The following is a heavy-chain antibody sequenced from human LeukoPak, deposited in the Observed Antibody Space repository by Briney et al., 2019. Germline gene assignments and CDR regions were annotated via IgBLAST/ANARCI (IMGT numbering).Heavy chain of an antibody. Sequence: SSETLSLTCTVSGYSISSGYYWGWIRQPPGKGLEWIGSIYHSGSTYYNPSLKSRVTISVDTSKNQFSLKLSSVTAADTAVYYCASQTIQLWFMDVWGKGTTVTVSS. CDR3: ASQTIQLWFMDV. D-gene: IGHD5-18*01. V-gene: IGHV4-38-2*02. J-gene: IGHJ6*03. CDR1: GYSISSGYY. CDR2: IYHSGST.